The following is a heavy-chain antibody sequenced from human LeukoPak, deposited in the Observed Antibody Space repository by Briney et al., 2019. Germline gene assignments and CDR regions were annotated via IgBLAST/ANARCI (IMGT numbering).Heavy chain of an antibody. Sequence: SETLSLTCTVSGGSISSSSYYWGWIRQPPGKGLEWIGSIYYSGSTNYNPSLKSRVTISVDTSKNQFSLKLSSVTTADTAVYYCARGLDFDYWGQGTLVTVSS. CDR3: ARGLDFDY. V-gene: IGHV4-39*07. J-gene: IGHJ4*02. CDR1: GGSISSSSYY. CDR2: IYYSGST.